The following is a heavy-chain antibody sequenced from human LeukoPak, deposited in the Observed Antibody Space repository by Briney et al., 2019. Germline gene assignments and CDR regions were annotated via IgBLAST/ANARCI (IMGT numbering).Heavy chain of an antibody. CDR2: IKSKTDGGTT. CDR1: GFTFSNAW. V-gene: IGHV3-15*01. Sequence: GGSLRLSCAASGFTFSNAWMSWVRQAPGKGLEWVACIKSKTDGGTTDYAAPVKGRFTISRDDSKNTLYLQMNSLKTEDTAVYYCTTGRWELLGFDYWGQGTLVTVSS. D-gene: IGHD1-26*01. J-gene: IGHJ4*02. CDR3: TTGRWELLGFDY.